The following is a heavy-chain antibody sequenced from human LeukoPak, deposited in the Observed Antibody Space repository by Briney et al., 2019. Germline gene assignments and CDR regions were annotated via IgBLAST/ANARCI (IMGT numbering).Heavy chain of an antibody. D-gene: IGHD1-7*01. V-gene: IGHV3-15*04. CDR1: GFTFNYAW. CDR2: TVSEIDGGTT. J-gene: IGHJ6*02. CDR3: TTDEDWNYARKDV. Sequence: GGSLRLSCAASGFTFNYAWMSWVRQVPGKGLEWVGQTVSEIDGGTTDYAAPVKGRFTISRDDSKSTLYLQMNSLKIEDTAVYYCTTDEDWNYARKDVWGQGARSSSP.